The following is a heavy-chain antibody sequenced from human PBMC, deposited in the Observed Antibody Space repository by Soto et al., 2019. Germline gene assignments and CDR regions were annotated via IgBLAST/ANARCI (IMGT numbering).Heavy chain of an antibody. D-gene: IGHD2-15*01. CDR2: IYYSGST. CDR1: GGSISSYY. Sequence: PSETLSLTCTVSGGSISSYYXCWIRQPPGKGLEWIGYIYYSGSTNYNPSLKSRVTISVDTSKNQFSLKLSSVTAADTAVYYCAREGYCSGGRCLPDYWGQGTLVTVSS. J-gene: IGHJ4*02. CDR3: AREGYCSGGRCLPDY. V-gene: IGHV4-59*01.